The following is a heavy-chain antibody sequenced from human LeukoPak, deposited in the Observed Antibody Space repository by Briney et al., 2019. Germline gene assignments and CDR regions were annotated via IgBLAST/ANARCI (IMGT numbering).Heavy chain of an antibody. Sequence: GGSLRLSCAASGFTFSDYYMSWIRQAPGKGLEWVSYISSSGSTIYYADSVKGRFTISRDNSKNTLYLQMNSLRAEDTAVYYCAKDLWSGHSDTYYYHGMDVWGQGTTVTVSS. J-gene: IGHJ6*02. CDR2: ISSSGSTI. CDR3: AKDLWSGHSDTYYYHGMDV. D-gene: IGHD3-3*01. CDR1: GFTFSDYY. V-gene: IGHV3-11*01.